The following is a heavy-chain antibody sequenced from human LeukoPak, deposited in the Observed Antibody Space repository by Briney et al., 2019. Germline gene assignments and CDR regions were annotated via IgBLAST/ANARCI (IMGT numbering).Heavy chain of an antibody. Sequence: GRSLRLSCAASGFTFSSYGMHWVRQAPGKGLEWVALIWYDGSNKYYAGSVKGRFTISRDNSKNTLYLQMNSLRAEDTAVYYCAKGTGHYYYYMDVWGKGTTVTVSS. J-gene: IGHJ6*03. CDR2: IWYDGSNK. V-gene: IGHV3-33*06. D-gene: IGHD1-14*01. CDR3: AKGTGHYYYYMDV. CDR1: GFTFSSYG.